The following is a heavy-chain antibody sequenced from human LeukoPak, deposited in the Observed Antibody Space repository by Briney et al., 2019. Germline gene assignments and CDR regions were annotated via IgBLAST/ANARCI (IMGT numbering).Heavy chain of an antibody. CDR1: GFTFSSYA. CDR2: ISGSGGST. V-gene: IGHV3-23*01. Sequence: PGGSLRLSCAASGFTFSSYAMSWVRQAPGKGLEWVSAISGSGGSTYYADSVKGRFTISRDNAKNSLYLQMNSLRAEDTAVYYCARDPGGLDAFDIWGQGTMVTVSS. J-gene: IGHJ3*02. CDR3: ARDPGGLDAFDI. D-gene: IGHD3-10*01.